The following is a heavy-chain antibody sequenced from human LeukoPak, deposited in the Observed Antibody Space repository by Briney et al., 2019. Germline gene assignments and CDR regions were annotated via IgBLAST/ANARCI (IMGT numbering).Heavy chain of an antibody. CDR3: ARAPILGYYDFWSGSAAWYFDL. CDR1: GGSISSYY. J-gene: IGHJ2*01. CDR2: IYYSGST. V-gene: IGHV4-59*01. Sequence: SETLSLTCTVSGGSISSYYWSWIRQPPGKGLEWIGYIYYSGSTNYNPSLKSRVTISVDTSKNQFSLKLSSVTAADTAVYYCARAPILGYYDFWSGSAAWYFDLWGRGTLVTVSS. D-gene: IGHD3-3*01.